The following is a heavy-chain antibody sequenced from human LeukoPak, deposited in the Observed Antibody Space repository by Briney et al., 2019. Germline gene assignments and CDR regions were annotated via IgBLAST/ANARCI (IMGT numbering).Heavy chain of an antibody. V-gene: IGHV4-59*08. Sequence: SETLSLTCTVSGDSINNYYWNWIRQSPGKGLEWIGYIFHFGSPHYSPSLRSRVTISIDTSKNQFSLKLSSVTAADTAVYYCARHGYSIHVLEYWGQGTLVTVSS. D-gene: IGHD4-11*01. CDR3: ARHGYSIHVLEY. CDR2: IFHFGSP. J-gene: IGHJ4*02. CDR1: GDSINNYY.